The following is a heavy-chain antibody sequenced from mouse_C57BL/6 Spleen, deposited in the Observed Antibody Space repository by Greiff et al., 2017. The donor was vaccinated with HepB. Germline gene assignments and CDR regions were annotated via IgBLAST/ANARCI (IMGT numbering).Heavy chain of an antibody. Sequence: EVMLVESGGGLVKPGGSLKLSCAASGFTFSSYAMSWVRQTPEKRLEWVATISDGGSYTYYPDNVKGRFTISRDNAKNNLYLQMSHLKSEDTAMYYCARDGYSNYVAYWGQGTLVTVSA. D-gene: IGHD2-5*01. CDR2: ISDGGSYT. J-gene: IGHJ3*01. CDR1: GFTFSSYA. CDR3: ARDGYSNYVAY. V-gene: IGHV5-4*01.